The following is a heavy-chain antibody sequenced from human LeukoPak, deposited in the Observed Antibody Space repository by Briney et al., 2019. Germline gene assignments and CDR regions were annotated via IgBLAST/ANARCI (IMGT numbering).Heavy chain of an antibody. CDR2: INCNSGGT. CDR1: GYTFTGYY. D-gene: IGHD6-19*01. V-gene: IGHV1-2*02. Sequence: ASVKVSCKTSGYTFTGYYIHWVRQAPGQGLEWMGWINCNSGGTNYAQKFQGRVTVTRDTSISTVYMELSSLRSEDTAVYYCATGGWYQDAFDIWGQGTMVTVSS. J-gene: IGHJ3*02. CDR3: ATGGWYQDAFDI.